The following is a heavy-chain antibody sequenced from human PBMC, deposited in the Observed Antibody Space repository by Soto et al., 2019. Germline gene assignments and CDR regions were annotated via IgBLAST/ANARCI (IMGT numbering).Heavy chain of an antibody. J-gene: IGHJ6*02. V-gene: IGHV3-23*01. D-gene: IGHD6-13*01. CDR1: GFTFSSYA. Sequence: EVQLLESGGGLVQPGGSLRLSCAASGFTFSSYAMSWVRQAPGKGLEWVSAISGSGGSTYYADSVKGRFTISRDNSKNTLYLQMNSLRAEDTAVYYCAKARYSSSHKDYYYYYGMDVWGQGTTVTVSS. CDR3: AKARYSSSHKDYYYYYGMDV. CDR2: ISGSGGST.